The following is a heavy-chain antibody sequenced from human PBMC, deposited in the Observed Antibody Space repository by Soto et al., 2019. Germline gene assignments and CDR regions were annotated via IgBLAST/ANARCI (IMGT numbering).Heavy chain of an antibody. J-gene: IGHJ5*02. V-gene: IGHV3-49*03. CDR1: GFTFSNYA. CDR2: IRSKTYGGTT. Sequence: GGSLRLSCTASGFTFSNYAMSWFRQAPGKGLEWVGFIRSKTYGGTTEYAASVKDRFTIPRDDSKSIAYLQMNSLKTEDTAVYYCTRPLYAAAGYNWFDPWGQGTLVTVSS. CDR3: TRPLYAAAGYNWFDP. D-gene: IGHD6-13*01.